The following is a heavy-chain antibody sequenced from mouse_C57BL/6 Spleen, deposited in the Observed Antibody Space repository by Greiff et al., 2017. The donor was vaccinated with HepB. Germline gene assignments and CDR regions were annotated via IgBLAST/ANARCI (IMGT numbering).Heavy chain of an antibody. CDR2: IYPRSGNT. CDR1: GYTFTSYG. CDR3: ARGDSNYVFDY. V-gene: IGHV1-81*01. Sequence: VQLQQSGAELARPGASVKLSCKASGYTFTSYGISWVKQRTGQGLEWIGEIYPRSGNTYYNEKFKGKATLTADKSSSTAYMELRSLTSEDSAVYFCARGDSNYVFDYGGQGTTLTVSS. D-gene: IGHD2-5*01. J-gene: IGHJ2*01.